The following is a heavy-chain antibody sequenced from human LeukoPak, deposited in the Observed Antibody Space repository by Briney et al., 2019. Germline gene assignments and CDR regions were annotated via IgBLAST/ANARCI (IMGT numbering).Heavy chain of an antibody. CDR1: GFTFSSYG. J-gene: IGHJ3*02. Sequence: GGSLRLSCAASGFTFSSYGMNWVRQAPGKGLEWVSAIRGSGSNTYYADSVKGRFTISRDNSKNTLYLQMNSLRAEDTAVYYCARRSAAKDAFDIWGQGTMVTVSS. V-gene: IGHV3-23*01. CDR3: ARRSAAKDAFDI. CDR2: IRGSGSNT. D-gene: IGHD6-25*01.